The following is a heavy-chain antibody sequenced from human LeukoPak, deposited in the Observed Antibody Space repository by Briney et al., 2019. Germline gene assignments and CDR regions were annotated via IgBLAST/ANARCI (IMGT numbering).Heavy chain of an antibody. CDR3: ARDRYCSSTSCYITIDY. V-gene: IGHV3-33*08. CDR1: GFTFSSYG. D-gene: IGHD2-2*02. CDR2: IWYDGSNK. J-gene: IGHJ4*02. Sequence: PGGSLRLSCAASGFTFSSYGMHWVRQAPGKGLEWVAVIWYDGSNKYYADSVKGRFTISRDNSKNTLYLQMNSLRAEDTAVYYCARDRYCSSTSCYITIDYWGQGTLVTVSS.